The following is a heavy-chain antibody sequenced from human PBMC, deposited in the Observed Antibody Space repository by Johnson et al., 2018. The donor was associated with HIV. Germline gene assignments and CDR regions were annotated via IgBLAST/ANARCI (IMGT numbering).Heavy chain of an antibody. J-gene: IGHJ3*02. CDR2: IRSKAYGGTT. Sequence: MQLVESGGGLVQPGRSLRLSCTASGFTFGDYAMSWVRQAPGKGLEWVGFIRSKAYGGTTEYAASVKGRFTISRDDSKSIAYLQMNSLKTEDTAVYYCTRAVAGKFAFDIWGQGTMVTVSS. D-gene: IGHD6-19*01. CDR3: TRAVAGKFAFDI. CDR1: GFTFGDYA. V-gene: IGHV3-49*04.